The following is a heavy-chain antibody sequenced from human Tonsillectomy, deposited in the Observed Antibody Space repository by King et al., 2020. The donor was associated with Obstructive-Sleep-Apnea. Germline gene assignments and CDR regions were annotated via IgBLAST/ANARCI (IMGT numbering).Heavy chain of an antibody. V-gene: IGHV1-69*09. CDR1: GDTFTYYS. Sequence: VQLVESGAEVRKPGSSVKVSCKASGDTFTYYSISWVRQAPGQGLDWMGRTIPLLGVTNYAQKFQDRVTLSADKSTNTAYLELTSLRSDDTAIYFCARDNYSFERKDLASWGQGTLVTVSS. D-gene: IGHD5-24*01. CDR3: ARDNYSFERKDLAS. CDR2: TIPLLGVT. J-gene: IGHJ4*02.